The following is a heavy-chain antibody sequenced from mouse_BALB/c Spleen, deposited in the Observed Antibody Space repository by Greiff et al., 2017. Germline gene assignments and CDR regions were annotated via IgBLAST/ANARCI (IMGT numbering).Heavy chain of an antibody. D-gene: IGHD3-3*01. CDR1: GFTFNTYA. J-gene: IGHJ4*01. CDR3: VRHGWVYYAMDY. CDR2: IRSKSNNYAT. Sequence: EVMLVESGGGLVQPKGSLKLSCAASGFTFNTYAMNWVRQAPGKGLEWVARIRSKSNNYATYYADSVKDRFTISRDDSQSMLYLQMNNLKTEDTAMYYCVRHGWVYYAMDYWGQGTSVTVSS. V-gene: IGHV10-1*02.